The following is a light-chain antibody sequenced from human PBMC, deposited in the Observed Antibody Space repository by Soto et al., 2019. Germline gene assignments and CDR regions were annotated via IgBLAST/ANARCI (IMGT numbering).Light chain of an antibody. Sequence: QSALTQPASVSGSPGQSITISCTGTSSDVGGFNYVSWYQQHPGKAPKLMLFEVSHRPSGVSNRFSGSKSGNTASLTISGLQAEEEADYYCSSYASSSTLVVFGGGTKLTVL. CDR3: SSYASSSTLVV. CDR1: SSDVGGFNY. CDR2: EVS. V-gene: IGLV2-14*01. J-gene: IGLJ2*01.